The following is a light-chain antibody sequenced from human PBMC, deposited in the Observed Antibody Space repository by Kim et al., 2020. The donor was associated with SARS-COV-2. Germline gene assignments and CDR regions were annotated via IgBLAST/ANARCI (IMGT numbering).Light chain of an antibody. J-gene: IGLJ1*01. CDR2: DVN. CDR1: SSDVGGYNF. CDR3: SSYAGTNNFYV. V-gene: IGLV2-8*01. Sequence: QSVTISCTGTSSDVGGYNFVSWHQQHPGKAPKLIIYDVNKRPSGVPNRFSGSKSGNTVSLTVSGLQAEDEADYYCSSYAGTNNFYVFGTGTKVTVL.